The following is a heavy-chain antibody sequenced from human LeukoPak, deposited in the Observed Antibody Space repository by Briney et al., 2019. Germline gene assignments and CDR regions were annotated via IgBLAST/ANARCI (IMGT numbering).Heavy chain of an antibody. D-gene: IGHD3-10*01. Sequence: SETLSLTCTVSGGSISSSSYYWGWIRPPPGKGLEWIGCFYYSGSTYSNPSRKSRVTISVDTSQNQFSLKLSSVTAADTAVYYCAREGRITMVRGVGTFDIWGQGTMVTVSS. J-gene: IGHJ3*02. V-gene: IGHV4-39*01. CDR2: FYYSGST. CDR3: AREGRITMVRGVGTFDI. CDR1: GGSISSSSYY.